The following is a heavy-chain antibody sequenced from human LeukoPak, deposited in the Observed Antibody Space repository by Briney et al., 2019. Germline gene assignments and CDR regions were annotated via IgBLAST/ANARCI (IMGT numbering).Heavy chain of an antibody. Sequence: GGSLRLSCGASGFTFSSYGMSWVRQAPGKGLEWVSGTSGSGGSTYYADSVKGRFTISRDNSKNTLYLQMNSLRPEDTGVYYCAKDRSHVVVAATPSSLDYWGQGTLVTVSS. CDR1: GFTFSSYG. V-gene: IGHV3-23*01. D-gene: IGHD2-15*01. J-gene: IGHJ4*02. CDR2: TSGSGGST. CDR3: AKDRSHVVVAATPSSLDY.